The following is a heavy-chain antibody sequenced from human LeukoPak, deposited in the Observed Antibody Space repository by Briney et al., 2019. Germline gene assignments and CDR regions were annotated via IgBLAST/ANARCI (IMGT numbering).Heavy chain of an antibody. V-gene: IGHV3-21*01. CDR3: ARYPANWNYGTYYFNY. CDR2: ISSSSSYI. J-gene: IGHJ4*02. CDR1: GFTFSSYS. D-gene: IGHD1-7*01. Sequence: GGSLRLSCAASGFTFSSYSMNWVRQAPGKGLEWVSSISSSSSYIYYADSVKGRFTISRDNAKNSLYLQMNSLRAEDTAVYYCARYPANWNYGTYYFNYWGQGTLVTVSS.